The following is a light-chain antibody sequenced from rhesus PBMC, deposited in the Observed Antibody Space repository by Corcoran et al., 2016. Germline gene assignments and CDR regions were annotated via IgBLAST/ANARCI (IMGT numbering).Light chain of an antibody. CDR3: QQFKNYLLT. CDR1: QSISNY. V-gene: IGKV1-41*01. J-gene: IGKJ4*01. CDR2: SAS. Sequence: DIQMTQSPSSLSASVGDRVTITCRASQSISNYLNWYQQEPGKAPKLLIYSASSLQSGVPSRFSGSRSGTEFTLTISSLQPEDFATYYCQQFKNYLLTFGGGTKVEIK.